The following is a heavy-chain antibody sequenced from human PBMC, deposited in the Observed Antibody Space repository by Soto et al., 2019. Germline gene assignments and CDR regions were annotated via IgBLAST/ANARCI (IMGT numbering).Heavy chain of an antibody. J-gene: IGHJ4*02. CDR2: FSSSGTTI. V-gene: IGHV3-11*04. Sequence: GGSLRLSCAASGFTFSDYFMTWIRQAPGKGLEWVSYFSSSGTTIFYADSVQGRFTISRDNAKNSLYLQMNSLRDEDTAVYYCARGLYYYDSSGYWGYWGQGTLVTVSS. CDR1: GFTFSDYF. D-gene: IGHD3-22*01. CDR3: ARGLYYYDSSGYWGY.